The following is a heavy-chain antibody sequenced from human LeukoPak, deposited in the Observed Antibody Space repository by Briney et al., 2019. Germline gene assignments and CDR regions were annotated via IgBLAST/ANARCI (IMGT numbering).Heavy chain of an antibody. J-gene: IGHJ4*02. V-gene: IGHV3-43D*03. CDR3: AKGGYCSSTSCYSSIEY. D-gene: IGHD2-2*01. CDR2: IYWAGDDT. CDR1: GFAFDVFA. Sequence: PGGSLRLSCEASGFAFDVFALHWVRQAPGKGLEWVSVIYWAGDDTHYADSVKGRFTISRDNSNNSPYLQMNSLRAEDTALYYCAKGGYCSSTSCYSSIEYWGQGTLVTVSS.